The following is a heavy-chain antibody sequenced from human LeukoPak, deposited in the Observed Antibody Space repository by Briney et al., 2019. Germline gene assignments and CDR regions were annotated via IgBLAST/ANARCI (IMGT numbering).Heavy chain of an antibody. CDR2: ISSSSSYI. CDR1: GFTFSSYD. Sequence: PGGSLRLSCAASGFTFSSYDMHWVRLAPGKGLEWVSSISSSSSYIYYADSVKGRFTISRDNAKNSLYLQMNSLRAEDTAIYYCARSSGWYHRGPDYYYYYMDVWGKGTTVTVS. J-gene: IGHJ6*03. V-gene: IGHV3-21*01. CDR3: ARSSGWYHRGPDYYYYYMDV. D-gene: IGHD6-19*01.